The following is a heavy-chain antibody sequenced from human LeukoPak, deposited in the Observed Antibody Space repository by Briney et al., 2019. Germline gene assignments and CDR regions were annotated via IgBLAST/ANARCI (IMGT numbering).Heavy chain of an antibody. D-gene: IGHD5/OR15-5a*01. CDR1: GGSISSFY. Sequence: SETLSLTCTVSGGSISSFYWSWIRQPPGKGLEYIGYISYSETTSYNPSLKSRVTISVDTSKNQFSLKLTSVTAADTAMYYCARDKGLPQAFDIWGQGTMVTVSS. CDR2: ISYSETT. CDR3: ARDKGLPQAFDI. V-gene: IGHV4-59*01. J-gene: IGHJ3*02.